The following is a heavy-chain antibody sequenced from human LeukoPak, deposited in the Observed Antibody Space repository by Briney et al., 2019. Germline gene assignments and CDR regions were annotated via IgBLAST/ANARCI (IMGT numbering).Heavy chain of an antibody. Sequence: PSEILSLTCTVSGGSISSYYWSWIRQPPGKGLEWIGYIYYSGSTNYNPSLKSRVTISVDTSKNQFSLKLSSVTAADTAVYYCARDYSSRPMDVWGKGTTVTVSS. J-gene: IGHJ6*04. CDR3: ARDYSSRPMDV. CDR1: GGSISSYY. CDR2: IYYSGST. D-gene: IGHD6-13*01. V-gene: IGHV4-59*01.